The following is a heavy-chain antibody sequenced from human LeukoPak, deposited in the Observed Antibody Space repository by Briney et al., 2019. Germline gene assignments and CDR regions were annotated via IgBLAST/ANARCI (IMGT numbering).Heavy chain of an antibody. D-gene: IGHD3-9*01. V-gene: IGHV3-30*02. CDR3: AKEYDILTGYYAFDI. Sequence: GGSLRLSCAASGFTFSSYGMHWVRQAPGKGLEWVAFIRYDGSNKYYADSVKGRFTISRDNSKNTLYLQMNSLRAEDTAVYYCAKEYDILTGYYAFDIWGQGTMVTVSS. CDR2: IRYDGSNK. J-gene: IGHJ3*02. CDR1: GFTFSSYG.